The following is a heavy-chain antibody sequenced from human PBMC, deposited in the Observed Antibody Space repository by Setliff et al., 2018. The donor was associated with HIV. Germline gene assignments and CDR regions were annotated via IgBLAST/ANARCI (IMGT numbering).Heavy chain of an antibody. V-gene: IGHV1-2*02. CDR1: GYTFTDYY. CDR2: IYPNTGGT. D-gene: IGHD5-12*01. CDR3: AKAYSDVWYGWFAP. J-gene: IGHJ5*02. Sequence: GASVKVSCKASGYTFTDYYIHWVRQAPGQGLEWMGWIYPNTGGTNYAQKFQGRVTMTKNSLYLQMNSLRAEDTAVYYCAKAYSDVWYGWFAPWGQGTLVTVSS.